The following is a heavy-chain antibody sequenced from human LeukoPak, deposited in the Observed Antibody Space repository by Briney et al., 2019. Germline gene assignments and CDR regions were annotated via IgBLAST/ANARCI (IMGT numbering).Heavy chain of an antibody. CDR2: ISGSSGNI. CDR3: AKNLELWFGDLLYFDS. V-gene: IGHV3-48*02. D-gene: IGHD3-10*01. Sequence: GGSLRLSCAASGFTFSSYGMTWVRQAPGKGLEWVSYISGSSGNIYYADSVKGRFTISRDSAKNTLYLQMNSLSEEDTAVYYCAKNLELWFGDLLYFDSWGQGTLVTVSS. CDR1: GFTFSSYG. J-gene: IGHJ4*02.